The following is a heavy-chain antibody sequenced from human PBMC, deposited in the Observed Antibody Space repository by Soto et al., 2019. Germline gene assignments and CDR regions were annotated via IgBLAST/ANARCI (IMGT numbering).Heavy chain of an antibody. Sequence: RASVKVSCKASGYTFISYDIYWVRQATGQGLEWMGWMNPNTGNSGYAQKFQGRVTVTSDTSINTVHMELSSLRSEDTAVYYCARRAETNGWNGFGADKYYFDFWGQGTLVTVSS. CDR1: GYTFISYD. J-gene: IGHJ4*02. V-gene: IGHV1-8*01. D-gene: IGHD1-1*01. CDR3: ARRAETNGWNGFGADKYYFDF. CDR2: MNPNTGNS.